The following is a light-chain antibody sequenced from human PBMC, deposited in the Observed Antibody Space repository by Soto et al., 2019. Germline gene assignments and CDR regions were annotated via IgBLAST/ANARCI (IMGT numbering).Light chain of an antibody. V-gene: IGLV1-40*01. Sequence: QSALTQPASVSGAPGQRVTISCTGSSSNIGAGYDVHWYQQLPRTAPKLLIYGNSNRPSGVPDRFSGSKSGTSASLAITGLQAEDEADYYCQSYDSSLSGYVVFGGGTKLTVL. CDR3: QSYDSSLSGYVV. J-gene: IGLJ2*01. CDR1: SSNIGAGYD. CDR2: GNS.